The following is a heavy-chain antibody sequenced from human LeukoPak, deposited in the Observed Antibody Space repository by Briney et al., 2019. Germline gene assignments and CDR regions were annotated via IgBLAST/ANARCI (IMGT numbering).Heavy chain of an antibody. V-gene: IGHV4-59*01. CDR3: ERVKDYYDSSGPLYFDT. J-gene: IGHJ4*02. CDR2: IYYGGIT. D-gene: IGHD3-22*01. CDR1: VASITVYY. Sequence: PSETLSLTCTVPVASITVYYWTSIRQRPGKRLWWIGYIYYGGITNYNRSLKSRVTLSVATSNNHVSLKVNSVTAADTAVYYCERVKDYYDSSGPLYFDTWGQGALVTVSS.